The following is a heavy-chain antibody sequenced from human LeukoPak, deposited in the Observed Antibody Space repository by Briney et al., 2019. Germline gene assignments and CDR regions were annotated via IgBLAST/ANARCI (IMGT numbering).Heavy chain of an antibody. D-gene: IGHD7-27*01. CDR3: VRGPPNWGYDY. CDR2: MSPSSGNT. V-gene: IGHV1-8*01. CDR1: GYTFTSYD. Sequence: ASVKVSCKASGYTFTSYDINWVRQATGQGLERMGWMSPSSGNTGYAQKFQGRVTMTRSTSMSTAYMELSSLRSEDTAVYYCVRGPPNWGYDYWGQGTLVTVSS. J-gene: IGHJ4*02.